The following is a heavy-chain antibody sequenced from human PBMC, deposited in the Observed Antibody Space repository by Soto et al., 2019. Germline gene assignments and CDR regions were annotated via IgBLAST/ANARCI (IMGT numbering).Heavy chain of an antibody. Sequence: QITLKESGPPLVKPTQTLTLTCTVSGFSLGTTGVGVGWIRQPPGKALEWLALLYWDDDKRYSTSLRSRLTINKDNSNNQSVLTITNMDTVDTPTYYSARGFGTAHDPYNRFDPWGQGNMVTVSS. V-gene: IGHV2-5*02. D-gene: IGHD3-16*01. J-gene: IGHJ5*02. CDR3: ARGFGTAHDPYNRFDP. CDR2: LYWDDDK. CDR1: GFSLGTTGVG.